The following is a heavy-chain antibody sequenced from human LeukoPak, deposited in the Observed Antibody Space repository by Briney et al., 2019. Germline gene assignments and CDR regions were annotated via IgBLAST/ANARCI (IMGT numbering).Heavy chain of an antibody. D-gene: IGHD5-18*01. CDR2: IYYSGST. CDR3: ARQTIYSYGYDY. J-gene: IGHJ4*02. V-gene: IGHV4-39*01. Sequence: SETLSLTCTVSGGSISSSSYYWGWIRQPPGKGLEWIGSIYYSGSTYYNPSLKSRVTISVDTSKNQFSLKLSSVTAADTAVYYCARQTIYSYGYDYWGQGTLVTVSS. CDR1: GGSISSSSYY.